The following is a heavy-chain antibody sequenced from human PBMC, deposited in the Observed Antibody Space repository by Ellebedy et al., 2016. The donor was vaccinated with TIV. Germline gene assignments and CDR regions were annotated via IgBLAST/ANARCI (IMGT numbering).Heavy chain of an antibody. Sequence: GGSLRLXXAASGFTFSSYAMSWVRQAPGKGLEWVSAISGSGGSTYYADSVKGRFTISRDNSKNTLYLQMNSLRAEDTAVYYCAKTYCSSTSCYYFDYWGQGTLVTVSS. D-gene: IGHD2-2*01. CDR3: AKTYCSSTSCYYFDY. J-gene: IGHJ4*02. CDR1: GFTFSSYA. CDR2: ISGSGGST. V-gene: IGHV3-23*01.